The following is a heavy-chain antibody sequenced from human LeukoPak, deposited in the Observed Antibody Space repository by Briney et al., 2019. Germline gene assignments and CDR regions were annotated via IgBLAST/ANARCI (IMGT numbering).Heavy chain of an antibody. CDR1: GGSVSSGSYY. D-gene: IGHD6-13*01. CDR2: IYHSGST. Sequence: PSETLSLTCTVSGGSVSSGSYYWNWIRQPPGKGLEWIEYIYHSGSTNYNPSLNSRVTISLDTSKNQFSLKLSSVTAADTAVFYCARGYSSIRGWFDPWGQGTPVTVSS. CDR3: ARGYSSIRGWFDP. J-gene: IGHJ5*02. V-gene: IGHV4-61*01.